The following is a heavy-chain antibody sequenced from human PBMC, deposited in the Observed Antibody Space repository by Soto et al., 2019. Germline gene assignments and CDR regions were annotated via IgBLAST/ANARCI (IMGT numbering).Heavy chain of an antibody. Sequence: QVQLQQWGAGLLKPSETLSLTCAVYGGSFSGYYWSWIRQPPGKGLEWIGEINHSGSTNYNPSLKSRVTISVDTSKNQFSLKLSSVTAADTAVYYCARGRRLFGVAPSGELWDYYMDVWGKGTTVTVSS. D-gene: IGHD3-3*01. V-gene: IGHV4-34*01. CDR1: GGSFSGYY. CDR3: ARGRRLFGVAPSGELWDYYMDV. J-gene: IGHJ6*03. CDR2: INHSGST.